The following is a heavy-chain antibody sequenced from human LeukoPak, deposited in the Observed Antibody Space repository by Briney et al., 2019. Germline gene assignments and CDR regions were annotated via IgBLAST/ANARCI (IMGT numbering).Heavy chain of an antibody. V-gene: IGHV3-9*01. CDR2: ISWNSGSI. Sequence: GRSLILSCAASGFTFDDYAMHWVRQAPGKGLEWVSGISWNSGSIGYADSVKGRFTISRDNAKNSLYLQMNSLRAEDTALYYCAKDIGGELSLIDYWGQGTLVAVSS. J-gene: IGHJ4*02. D-gene: IGHD1-26*01. CDR1: GFTFDDYA. CDR3: AKDIGGELSLIDY.